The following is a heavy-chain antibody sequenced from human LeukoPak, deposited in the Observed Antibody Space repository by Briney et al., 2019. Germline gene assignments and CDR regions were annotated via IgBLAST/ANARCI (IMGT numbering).Heavy chain of an antibody. V-gene: IGHV4-59*02. Sequence: SETLSLTCTVSGGSVSSYYWSWIRQPPGKGLEWIGYIYYSGSTNYSPSLKSRVTISVDTSKNQFSLKLSSVTAADTAVYYCATDGNFDLWGRGTLVTVSS. D-gene: IGHD1-26*01. CDR1: GGSVSSYY. CDR3: ATDGNFDL. CDR2: IYYSGST. J-gene: IGHJ2*01.